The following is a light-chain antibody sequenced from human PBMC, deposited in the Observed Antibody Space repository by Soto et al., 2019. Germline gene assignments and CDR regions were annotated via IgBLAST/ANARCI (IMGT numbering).Light chain of an antibody. J-gene: IGKJ1*01. CDR3: QQYGSSPLT. CDR2: GAS. CDR1: QSVSSSY. Sequence: EIVLTQSPGTLSLSPGERATLSCRASQSVSSSYLAWYQRKPGQAPRLLIYGASRRATGIPDRFSGSGSGTDFTLTISRLEPEDFAVYYWQQYGSSPLTFGQGTKVEIK. V-gene: IGKV3-20*01.